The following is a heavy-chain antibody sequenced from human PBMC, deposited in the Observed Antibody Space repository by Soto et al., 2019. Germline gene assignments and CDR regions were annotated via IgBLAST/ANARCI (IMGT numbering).Heavy chain of an antibody. J-gene: IGHJ4*02. V-gene: IGHV1-69*12. CDR1: GDTFNSYA. Sequence: QVQLMQSGAEVKKPGSSVKVSCKASGDTFNSYAVNWVRQAPGQGLEWMGGIIPICGAANYGQKFQGRVTITADESTSTVYMQLRSLRSDDTAVFYCARELRITTAGPRPYDYWGQGTLVTVSS. D-gene: IGHD6-13*01. CDR3: ARELRITTAGPRPYDY. CDR2: IIPICGAA.